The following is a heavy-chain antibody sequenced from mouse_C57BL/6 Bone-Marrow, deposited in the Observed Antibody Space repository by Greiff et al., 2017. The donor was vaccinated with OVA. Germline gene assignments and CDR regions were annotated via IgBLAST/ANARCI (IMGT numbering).Heavy chain of an antibody. CDR2: IDPSDSET. Sequence: VQLQQPGAELVRPGSSVKLSCKASGYTFTSYWMHWVKQRPIQGLEWIGNIDPSDSETHYTQKFPDKATLTVDKSSSTAYLQLSSLTSDDSAVYDCAGQWGLRRRGWYYFDYWGQGTTLTVSS. D-gene: IGHD3-2*02. V-gene: IGHV1-52*01. CDR3: AGQWGLRRRGWYYFDY. CDR1: GYTFTSYW. J-gene: IGHJ2*01.